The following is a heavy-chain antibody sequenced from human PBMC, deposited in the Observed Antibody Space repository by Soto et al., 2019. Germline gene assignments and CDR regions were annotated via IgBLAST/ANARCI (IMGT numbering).Heavy chain of an antibody. CDR2: INAGNGNT. CDR3: VREPMGYYYGMDV. V-gene: IGHV1-3*01. Sequence: ASVKVSCKASGYTFTRYAMHWVRQAPGQRLEWMGWINAGNGNTKYSQKFQGRVTITRDTSASTAYMELSSLRSEDTAVYYSVREPMGYYYGMDVWGQGTTVTVSS. CDR1: GYTFTRYA. J-gene: IGHJ6*02. D-gene: IGHD3-16*01.